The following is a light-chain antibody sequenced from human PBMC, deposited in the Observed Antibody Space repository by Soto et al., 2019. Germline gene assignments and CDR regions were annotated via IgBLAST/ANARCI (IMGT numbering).Light chain of an antibody. J-gene: IGLJ1*01. CDR2: GNS. CDR1: SSNIGAGYD. Sequence: QSVLTQPPSVSGAPGQRVTISCTGSSSNIGAGYDVHWYQQLPGTAPKLLIYGNSNRPSGVPDRFSGSKSGTSASLDITGLQAEYEADYYCQSYDSSLSGYVFGTGTKLTVL. V-gene: IGLV1-40*01. CDR3: QSYDSSLSGYV.